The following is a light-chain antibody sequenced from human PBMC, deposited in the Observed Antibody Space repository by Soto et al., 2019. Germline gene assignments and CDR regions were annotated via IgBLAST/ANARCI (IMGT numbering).Light chain of an antibody. J-gene: IGLJ1*01. CDR1: SSDIGGYNA. CDR2: EVT. Sequence: QSALTQPASVSGSPGQTITISCTGTSSDIGGYNAVSWYQHHPGKAPKLIIYEVTHRPAGISDRFSASKSGNTASLTISGLQAEDEADYYCCSYAGSYTEVFGTGTKVTVL. V-gene: IGLV2-14*01. CDR3: CSYAGSYTEV.